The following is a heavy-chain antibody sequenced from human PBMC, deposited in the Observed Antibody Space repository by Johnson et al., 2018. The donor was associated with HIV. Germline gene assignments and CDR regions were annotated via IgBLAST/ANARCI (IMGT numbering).Heavy chain of an antibody. CDR2: ISSRGRTI. Sequence: QVQLVESGGGLVKPGGSLRLSCAASGFTFSDYYMSWIRQAPGKGMEGVSYISSRGRTIYYADSGKGRFTIARDNAKNSLYLKMNSLRAEDTAVYYCARDQGGSYYAAFDIWGQGTMVTVSS. V-gene: IGHV3-11*04. D-gene: IGHD1-26*01. CDR3: ARDQGGSYYAAFDI. J-gene: IGHJ3*02. CDR1: GFTFSDYY.